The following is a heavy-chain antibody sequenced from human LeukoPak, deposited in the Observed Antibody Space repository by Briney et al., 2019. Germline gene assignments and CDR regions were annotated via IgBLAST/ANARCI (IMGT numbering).Heavy chain of an antibody. CDR1: GVSTSSSNSY. V-gene: IGHV4-39*01. D-gene: IGHD6-13*01. J-gene: IGHJ5*02. CDR2: IYYTGNT. Sequence: SETLSLTCTVSGVSTSSSNSYWGWIRQPPGKGLEWIGSIYYTGNTYYNASLKSRVTISIDTSKNQISLRLTSVTAADTAVYYCARRGSSWYFWFDPWGQGTLVTVSS. CDR3: ARRGSSWYFWFDP.